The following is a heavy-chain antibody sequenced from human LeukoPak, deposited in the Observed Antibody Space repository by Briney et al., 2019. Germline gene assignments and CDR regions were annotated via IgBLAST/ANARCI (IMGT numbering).Heavy chain of an antibody. CDR3: ARADPNASGYFYRFNWFDP. Sequence: SETLSLTCTVSGGSISSYYWNWVRQPPGKGLEWIGNIYYSGSTNYNPSLKSLVTISLDTSKFQFSLRLNSVTAADTAVYYCARADPNASGYFYRFNWFDPWGQGTLVTVSS. J-gene: IGHJ5*02. CDR2: IYYSGST. D-gene: IGHD3-10*01. CDR1: GGSISSYY. V-gene: IGHV4-59*01.